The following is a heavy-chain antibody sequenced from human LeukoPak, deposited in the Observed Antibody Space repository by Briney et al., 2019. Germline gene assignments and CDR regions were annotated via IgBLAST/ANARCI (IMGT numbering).Heavy chain of an antibody. D-gene: IGHD6-25*01. CDR3: AREMRLKGGEVWFDP. CDR1: GGSISSYY. V-gene: IGHV4-4*07. J-gene: IGHJ5*02. CDR2: IYTSGST. Sequence: TSETLSLTCTVSGGSISSYYWSWIRQPAGKGLEWIGRIYTSGSTNYNPSLKSRVTMSVDTSKNQFSLKLSSVTAADTAVYYCAREMRLKGGEVWFDPWGQGTLVTVPS.